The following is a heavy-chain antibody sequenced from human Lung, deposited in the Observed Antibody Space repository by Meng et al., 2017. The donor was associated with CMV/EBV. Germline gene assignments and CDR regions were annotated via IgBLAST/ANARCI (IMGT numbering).Heavy chain of an antibody. CDR1: GFTFDNYG. V-gene: IGHV3-30*02. CDR3: AKDELLFGGANAFFDR. D-gene: IGHD3-16*01. CDR2: IRHDGSIQ. Sequence: GEYLKIYCAASGFTFDNYGMHWVRQAPCKGLEWVAFIRHDGSIQYYGDSLKGRFTISRDNSKHTLDLPMNSLRPEETAVYYCAKDELLFGGANAFFDRWGQGXLVTASS. J-gene: IGHJ4*02.